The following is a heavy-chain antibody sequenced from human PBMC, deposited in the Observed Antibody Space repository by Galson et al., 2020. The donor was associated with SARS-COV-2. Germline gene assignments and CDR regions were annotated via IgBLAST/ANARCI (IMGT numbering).Heavy chain of an antibody. CDR2: IYHSGST. V-gene: IGHV4-38-2*02. Sequence: SETLSLTCTVSGYSISSGYFWGWLRPPPGKGLEWMGSIYHSGSTYYNPSLKRRVTISVDTSKNQFSLKLSSVTAADTAVYYCATYSVVVVAPTPLRADYGGQGTLVTVSS. CDR1: GYSISSGYF. J-gene: IGHJ4*02. CDR3: ATYSVVVVAPTPLRADY. D-gene: IGHD2-15*01.